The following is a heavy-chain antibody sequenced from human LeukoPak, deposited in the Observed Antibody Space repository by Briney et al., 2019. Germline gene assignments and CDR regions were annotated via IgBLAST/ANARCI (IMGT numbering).Heavy chain of an antibody. Sequence: GASVKVSCKASGYIFNDYSMHWVRQATGQGLEWMGWMNPNRGNTGYAQKFQGRVTITRNTSISTAYMELSSLRSEDTAVYYCARVGYGYGFYYYYYMDVWGKGATVTVSS. D-gene: IGHD5-18*01. CDR2: MNPNRGNT. J-gene: IGHJ6*03. CDR1: GYIFNDYS. CDR3: ARVGYGYGFYYYYYMDV. V-gene: IGHV1-8*03.